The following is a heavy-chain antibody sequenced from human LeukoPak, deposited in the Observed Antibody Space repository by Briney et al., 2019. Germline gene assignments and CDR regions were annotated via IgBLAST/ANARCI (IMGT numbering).Heavy chain of an antibody. CDR3: ARGDTAMVRTFDI. Sequence: SETLSLTCTVSGGSISSSSYYWGWIRQPPGKGLEWIGSIYYSGSTYYNPSLKSRVTISVDTSKNQFSLKLSSVTAADTAVYYCARGDTAMVRTFDIWGQGTMVTVSS. J-gene: IGHJ3*02. CDR2: IYYSGST. V-gene: IGHV4-39*07. CDR1: GGSISSSSYY. D-gene: IGHD5-18*01.